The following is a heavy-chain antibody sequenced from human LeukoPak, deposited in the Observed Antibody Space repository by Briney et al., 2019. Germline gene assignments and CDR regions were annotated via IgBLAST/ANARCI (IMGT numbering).Heavy chain of an antibody. J-gene: IGHJ1*01. V-gene: IGHV3-7*01. CDR3: ARHCSGDCYSSPCFQH. CDR2: IKQDGSEK. D-gene: IGHD2-21*02. Sequence: GGSLRLSCAASGFTFSNCWMSWVRQAPGKGLEWVANIKQDGSEKYYVDSVKGRFTISRDNAKNSLYLQMNSLRAEDTAVYYCARHCSGDCYSSPCFQHWGQGTLVTVSS. CDR1: GFTFSNCW.